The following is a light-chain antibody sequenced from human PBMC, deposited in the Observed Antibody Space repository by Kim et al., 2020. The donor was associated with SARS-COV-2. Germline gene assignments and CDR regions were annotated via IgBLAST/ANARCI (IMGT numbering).Light chain of an antibody. CDR1: QTLQTET. V-gene: IGKV3-20*01. CDR2: GTS. CDR3: QQFGSSLYT. Sequence: LRCGPTQTLQTETLACDQQKPGHAPRILIYGTSKRAGGIPDRFSGSGSGTDFPLTISRLEPEDFAVYYCQQFGSSLYTFGQGTKLEI. J-gene: IGKJ2*01.